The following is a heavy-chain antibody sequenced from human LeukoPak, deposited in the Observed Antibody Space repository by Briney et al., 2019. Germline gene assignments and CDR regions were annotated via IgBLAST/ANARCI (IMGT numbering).Heavy chain of an antibody. CDR2: IYYSGST. CDR3: ASIPLRRGDWYFNY. V-gene: IGHV4-59*01. J-gene: IGHJ4*02. Sequence: SETLSLTCSVSGGSISSYYWSWIRQSPEKGVKWIGYIYYSGSTNYNPSLKSRVTISVDTSKKQVSLNLSSVTAADTAVYYCASIPLRRGDWYFNYWGQGTLVSVSS. CDR1: GGSISSYY. D-gene: IGHD2-21*02.